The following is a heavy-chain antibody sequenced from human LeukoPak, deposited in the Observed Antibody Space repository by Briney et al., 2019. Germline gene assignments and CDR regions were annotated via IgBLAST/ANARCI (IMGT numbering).Heavy chain of an antibody. J-gene: IGHJ6*02. Sequence: SVTVSCEASGGTFSSYAISWVEQAPGQGREWMGGIIPIFGTANYAQKFQGRVTITADESTSTAYMELSSLRSEDTAVYYCARDGAEWELLPIYGMDVWGQGTTVTVSS. D-gene: IGHD1-26*01. V-gene: IGHV1-69*13. CDR1: GGTFSSYA. CDR2: IIPIFGTA. CDR3: ARDGAEWELLPIYGMDV.